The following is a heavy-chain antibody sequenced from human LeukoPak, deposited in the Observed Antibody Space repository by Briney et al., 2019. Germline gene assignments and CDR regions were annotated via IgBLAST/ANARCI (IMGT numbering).Heavy chain of an antibody. CDR2: ISGSGGST. D-gene: IGHD6-6*01. Sequence: GGSLRLSCAASGFTFSSYAMSWVRQAPGKGLEWVSAISGSGGSTYYADSVKGRFTISRDNSKNTLYLQMNSLRAEDTAIYFCARVRSDYSSSSPPDYWGQGTPVTVSS. V-gene: IGHV3-23*01. CDR1: GFTFSSYA. J-gene: IGHJ4*02. CDR3: ARVRSDYSSSSPPDY.